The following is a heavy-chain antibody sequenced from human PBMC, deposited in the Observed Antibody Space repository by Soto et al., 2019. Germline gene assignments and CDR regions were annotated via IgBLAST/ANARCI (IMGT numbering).Heavy chain of an antibody. J-gene: IGHJ6*02. V-gene: IGHV3-30-3*01. CDR1: GFTFSSYA. CDR2: ISYDGSNK. D-gene: IGHD3-3*01. CDR3: ARVARFLEWLLYSYCYYGMDV. Sequence: QVQLVESGGGVVQPGRSLRLSCAASGFTFSSYAMHWVRQAPGKGLEWVAVISYDGSNKYYADSVKGRFTISRDNSKNTLYLQMNSLRAEDTAVYYCARVARFLEWLLYSYCYYGMDVWGQGTTVTVSS.